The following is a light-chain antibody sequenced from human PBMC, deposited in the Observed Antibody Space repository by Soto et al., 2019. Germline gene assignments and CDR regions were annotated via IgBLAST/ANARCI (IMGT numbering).Light chain of an antibody. CDR1: QNINAW. J-gene: IGKJ1*01. Sequence: DIQMTQAPSTLSASVGDRVTITCRASQNINAWLAWYQQKPGKAPKLLLYDVSTLHSGVPSRFSGSASGTEFTLTISNLESDDFATYYCQQYHRYSTFGQGTRVDIK. CDR2: DVS. V-gene: IGKV1-5*01. CDR3: QQYHRYST.